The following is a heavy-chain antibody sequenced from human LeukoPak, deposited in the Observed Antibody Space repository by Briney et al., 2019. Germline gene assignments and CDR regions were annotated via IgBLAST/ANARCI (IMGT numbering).Heavy chain of an antibody. Sequence: GGSLRLSCAASGFTFDNYVMAWFRQAPGKGLEWVSTISALFPNTYSADSVKGRFTISRDNSKVTLYLQMNSLRAEDTAVYYCAKDLSSGSGRAGNMDVWGKGTTVTVSS. CDR2: ISALFPNT. D-gene: IGHD3-10*01. V-gene: IGHV3-23*01. CDR3: AKDLSSGSGRAGNMDV. CDR1: GFTFDNYV. J-gene: IGHJ6*03.